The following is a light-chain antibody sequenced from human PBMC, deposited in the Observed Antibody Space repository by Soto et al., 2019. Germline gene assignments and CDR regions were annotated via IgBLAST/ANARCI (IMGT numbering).Light chain of an antibody. CDR2: LAS. CDR3: MQALQAWT. J-gene: IGKJ1*01. CDR1: HVLLQSNGFHY. V-gene: IGKV2-28*01. Sequence: DIVMTQSPVSLPLTPGWPASISCVXSHVLLQSNGFHYLDWYVQKPGQSPQLLISLASTRASGVPDRFRGSASGTDFTLNISRVEAEDVGVYYCMQALQAWTFGQGTKVDIK.